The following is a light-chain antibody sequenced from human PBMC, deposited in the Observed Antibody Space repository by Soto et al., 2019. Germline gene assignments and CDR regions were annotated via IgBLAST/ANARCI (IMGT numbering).Light chain of an antibody. CDR3: CSYAGSNNYV. CDR2: EVS. V-gene: IGLV2-8*01. CDR1: SSDVGGYNY. Sequence: HSALTQPPSASGSPGQSVTISCTGTSSDVGGYNYVSWYQQHPGKAPKLMISEVSKRPSGVPDRFSGSKSGNTASLTVSGLQAEDEADYYCCSYAGSNNYVFGTGTKLTVL. J-gene: IGLJ1*01.